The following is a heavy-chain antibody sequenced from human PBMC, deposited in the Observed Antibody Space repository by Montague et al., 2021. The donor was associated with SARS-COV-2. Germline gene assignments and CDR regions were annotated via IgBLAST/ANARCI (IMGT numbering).Heavy chain of an antibody. CDR2: VHYNGRT. J-gene: IGHJ4*02. CDR3: TRHVHMTWPEPSPGFDY. V-gene: IGHV4-39*01. Sequence: SETLSLTCTVSGDSISSSSYNRGWIRQPPGKGLEWIGSVHYNGRTYYXXXLKSRVTIYVDTSKNQISLRLSSVTAADTAVYYSTRHVHMTWPEPSPGFDYWGQGTLVTVSS. CDR1: GDSISSSSYN. D-gene: IGHD1-1*01.